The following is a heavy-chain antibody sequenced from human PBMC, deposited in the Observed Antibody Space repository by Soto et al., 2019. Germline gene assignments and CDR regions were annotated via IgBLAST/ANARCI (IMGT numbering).Heavy chain of an antibody. CDR2: IIPIFGTA. CDR1: GGTFSSYA. Sequence: GASVKVSCKASGGTFSSYAISWVRQAPGQGLEWMGGIIPIFGTANYAQKFQGRVTITADESTSTAYMELSSLRSEDTAVYYCARDRHEEVVVAATIIEDYYYGMDVWGQGTTVTVSS. D-gene: IGHD2-15*01. J-gene: IGHJ6*02. V-gene: IGHV1-69*13. CDR3: ARDRHEEVVVAATIIEDYYYGMDV.